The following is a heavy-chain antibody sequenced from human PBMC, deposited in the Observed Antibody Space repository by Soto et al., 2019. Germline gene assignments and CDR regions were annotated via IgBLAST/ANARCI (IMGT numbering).Heavy chain of an antibody. CDR1: GFTVSSNY. D-gene: IGHD2-15*01. CDR3: ARGKGYCSGGSCYAPLHY. J-gene: IGHJ4*02. CDR2: IYSGGST. Sequence: EVQLVESGGGLVQPGGSLRLSCAASGFTVSSNYMSWVRQAPGKGLEWVSVIYSGGSTYYADSVKGRFTISRHNSKNTRYLQMNSLRAEDTAVYYCARGKGYCSGGSCYAPLHYWGQGTLVTVSS. V-gene: IGHV3-53*04.